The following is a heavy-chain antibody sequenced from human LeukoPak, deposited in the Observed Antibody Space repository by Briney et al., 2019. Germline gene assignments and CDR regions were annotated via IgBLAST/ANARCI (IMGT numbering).Heavy chain of an antibody. CDR3: ARGGRGYSGYVIDY. J-gene: IGHJ4*02. Sequence: SETLSLTCTVFGGSISSYYWSWIRQPPGKGLEWIGYIYYSGSTNYNPSLKSRVTISVDTSKNQFSLKLSSVAAADTAVYYCARGGRGYSGYVIDYWGQGTLVTVSS. V-gene: IGHV4-59*01. D-gene: IGHD5-12*01. CDR1: GGSISSYY. CDR2: IYYSGST.